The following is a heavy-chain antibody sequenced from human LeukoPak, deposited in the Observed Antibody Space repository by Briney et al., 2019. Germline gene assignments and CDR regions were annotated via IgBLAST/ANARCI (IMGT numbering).Heavy chain of an antibody. D-gene: IGHD1-1*01. CDR3: ARGPPRGKYYYMDV. Sequence: GGSLRLSCEASGFIFSRYSMSWVRQAPGKGLEWVSSISSSSSYIYYADSVRGRFTLSRDNAKNSLYLQMNSLTAGDTAVYYCARGPPRGKYYYMDVWGKGTTVTVSS. CDR2: ISSSSSYI. J-gene: IGHJ6*03. V-gene: IGHV3-21*01. CDR1: GFIFSRYS.